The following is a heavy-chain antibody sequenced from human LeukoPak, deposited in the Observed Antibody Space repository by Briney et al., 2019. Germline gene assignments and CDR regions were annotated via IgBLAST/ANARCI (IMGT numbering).Heavy chain of an antibody. J-gene: IGHJ6*02. V-gene: IGHV1-46*01. Sequence: ASVKVSCKASGYTFTSYYMHWVRQAPGQGLEWMGIINPSGGSTSYAQKFQGRVTMTRDTSTSTVYMELSSLRSEDTAVYYCAREGDYGGTLQGYDMDVWGQGTTVTVSS. D-gene: IGHD4-23*01. CDR2: INPSGGST. CDR1: GYTFTSYY. CDR3: AREGDYGGTLQGYDMDV.